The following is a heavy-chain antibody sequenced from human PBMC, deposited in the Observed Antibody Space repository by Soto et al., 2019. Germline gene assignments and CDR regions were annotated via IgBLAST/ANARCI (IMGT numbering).Heavy chain of an antibody. CDR3: ARASHYAVTTATVLRGFDP. CDR1: GGSISSYY. V-gene: IGHV4-59*01. Sequence: SETLSLTCTVSGGSISSYYWSWIRQPPGKGLEWIGYIYYSGSTNYNPSLKSRVTISVDTSKNQFSLKLSSVTAADTAVYYCARASHYAVTTATVLRGFDPWGQGTLVTVSS. CDR2: IYYSGST. J-gene: IGHJ5*02. D-gene: IGHD4-17*01.